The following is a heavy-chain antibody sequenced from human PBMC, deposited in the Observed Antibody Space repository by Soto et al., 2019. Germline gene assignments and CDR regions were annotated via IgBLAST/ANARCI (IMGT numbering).Heavy chain of an antibody. CDR3: ARDRGEVVVTASPDYFDY. CDR2: ISAYNGNT. Sequence: ASVKVSCKASGYTFTNFGISLVRQAPGQGLEWMGWISAYNGNTNYAQNFQGRVTMTTDTSTSTAYMELRSLRSDDTAVYYCARDRGEVVVTASPDYFDYWG. V-gene: IGHV1-18*01. D-gene: IGHD2-21*02. J-gene: IGHJ4*01. CDR1: GYTFTNFG.